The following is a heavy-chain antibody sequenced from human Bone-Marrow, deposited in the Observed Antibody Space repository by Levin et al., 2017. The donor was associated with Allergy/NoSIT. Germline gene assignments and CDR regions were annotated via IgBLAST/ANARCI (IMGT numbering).Heavy chain of an antibody. CDR2: LDPEDLKT. CDR1: GYSLSDVS. Sequence: PGGSLRLSCKVSGYSLSDVSLHWVRRPPGKGLEWMGGLDPEDLKTIYAQKFQGRVTMTEDTSTDTAYMEVTSLTSDDTAVYYCATAGDYYDNSAFDYWGQGTLVTVSS. D-gene: IGHD3-22*01. V-gene: IGHV1-24*01. CDR3: ATAGDYYDNSAFDY. J-gene: IGHJ4*02.